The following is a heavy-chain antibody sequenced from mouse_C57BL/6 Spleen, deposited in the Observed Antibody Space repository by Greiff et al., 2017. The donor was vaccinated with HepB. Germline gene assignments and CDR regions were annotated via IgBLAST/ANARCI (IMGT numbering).Heavy chain of an antibody. CDR2: IYPGDGDT. J-gene: IGHJ2*01. CDR1: GYAFSSSW. V-gene: IGHV1-82*01. Sequence: QVQLQPSGPELVKPGASVKISCKASGYAFSSSWMNWVKQRPGKGLEWIGRIYPGDGDTNYNGKFKGKATLTADKSSSTAYMQLSSLTSEDSAVYFCARDEGGGYFDYWGQGTTLTVSS. CDR3: ARDEGGGYFDY.